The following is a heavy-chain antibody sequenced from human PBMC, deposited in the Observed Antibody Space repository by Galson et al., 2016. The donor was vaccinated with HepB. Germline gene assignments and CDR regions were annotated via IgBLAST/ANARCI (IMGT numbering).Heavy chain of an antibody. Sequence: LSLPCTVSGGSSGNYYWSWIRQRPGKGLEWIGYIYYNGHTNYNPSLKSRVTISLDTSKNQFSLKLTSVPAADTAVYYCATSLRYFDWDALDIWGQGTLVTVSS. D-gene: IGHD3-9*01. CDR3: ATSLRYFDWDALDI. J-gene: IGHJ3*02. V-gene: IGHV4-59*08. CDR2: IYYNGHT. CDR1: GGSSGNYY.